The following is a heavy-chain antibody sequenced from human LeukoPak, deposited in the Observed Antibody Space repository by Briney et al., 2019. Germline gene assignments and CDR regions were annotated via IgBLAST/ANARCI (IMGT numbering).Heavy chain of an antibody. V-gene: IGHV3-74*01. CDR3: ARSGAPTLDY. CDR2: IDSDGSST. CDR1: GFTFSSYW. D-gene: IGHD2-15*01. J-gene: IGHJ4*02. Sequence: PGGSLRLSCAASGFTFSSYWMHWVRQAPGKGLVWVSRIDSDGSSTIYADSAKGRFTISRDNAKNTLYLQMNSLRAEDTAMYYCARSGAPTLDYWGQGTLVIVSS.